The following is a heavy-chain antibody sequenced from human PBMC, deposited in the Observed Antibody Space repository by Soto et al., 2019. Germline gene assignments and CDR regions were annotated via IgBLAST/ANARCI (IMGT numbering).Heavy chain of an antibody. D-gene: IGHD3-10*01. CDR3: ARHNYGSGSTYFDY. Sequence: QVQLQESGPGLVKPSETLSLTCTVSGGSISSYYWSWIRQPPGKGLEWIGYIYYSGSTNYNPSLKSRGTISVATSKNQFPLKLNSMTAADTAVYYCARHNYGSGSTYFDYWGQGTLVTVSS. CDR1: GGSISSYY. CDR2: IYYSGST. J-gene: IGHJ4*02. V-gene: IGHV4-59*08.